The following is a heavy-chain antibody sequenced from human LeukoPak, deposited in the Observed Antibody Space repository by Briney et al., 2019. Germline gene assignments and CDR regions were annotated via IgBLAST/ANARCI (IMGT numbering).Heavy chain of an antibody. J-gene: IGHJ4*02. CDR3: ARGQWLVNLDY. CDR2: IGTAGDT. CDR1: GCTFSSYD. Sequence: GGSLRLSCAASGCTFSSYDMHWVRQATGKGLEWVSAIGTAGDTYYPGSVKGRFTISRENAKNSLYLQMNSLRAEDTAVYYCARGQWLVNLDYWGQGTLVTVSS. V-gene: IGHV3-13*01. D-gene: IGHD6-19*01.